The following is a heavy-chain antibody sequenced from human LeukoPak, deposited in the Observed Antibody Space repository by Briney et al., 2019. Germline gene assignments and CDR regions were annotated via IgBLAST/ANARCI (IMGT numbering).Heavy chain of an antibody. CDR1: GFTFSSYE. J-gene: IGHJ5*02. V-gene: IGHV3-48*03. CDR2: ISSSGSTI. D-gene: IGHD3-10*01. Sequence: GGSLRLSCAASGFTFSSYEMNWVRQAPGKGLEWVPYISSSGSTIYYADSVKGRFTISRDNAKNSLYLQMNSLRAEDTAVYYCATNEWFGELSTWGQGTLVTVSS. CDR3: ATNEWFGELST.